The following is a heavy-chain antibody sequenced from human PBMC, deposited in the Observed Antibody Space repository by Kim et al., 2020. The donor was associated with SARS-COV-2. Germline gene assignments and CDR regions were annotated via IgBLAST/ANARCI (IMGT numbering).Heavy chain of an antibody. D-gene: IGHD3-22*01. J-gene: IGHJ6*02. CDR1: GGSISNYY. CDR2: IYFSGST. Sequence: SETLSLTCTVSGGSISNYYWSWIRQPPGKGLEWIGYIYFSGSTNYNPSLKSRVTISVDTSKNQFSLRLSSVTAADTAVYYCARDNYDSGGFYYYGMDVWGRGTTVTVSS. V-gene: IGHV4-59*01. CDR3: ARDNYDSGGFYYYGMDV.